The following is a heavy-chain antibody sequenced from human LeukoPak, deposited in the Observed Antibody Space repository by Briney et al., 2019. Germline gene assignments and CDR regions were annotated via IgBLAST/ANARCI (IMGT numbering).Heavy chain of an antibody. CDR2: INTNTGNP. J-gene: IGHJ3*02. V-gene: IGHV7-4-1*02. CDR3: ARAPVLQYSYGNDAFDI. CDR1: GYTFTSYA. Sequence: GASVKVSCKASGYTFTSYAMNWVRQAPGQGLEWMGWINTNTGNPTYAQGFTGRFVFSLDTSVSTAYLQISSLKAEDTAVYYCARAPVLQYSYGNDAFDIWGQGTMVTVSS. D-gene: IGHD5-18*01.